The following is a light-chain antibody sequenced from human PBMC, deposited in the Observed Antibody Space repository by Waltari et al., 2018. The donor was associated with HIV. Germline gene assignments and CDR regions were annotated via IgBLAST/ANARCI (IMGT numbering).Light chain of an antibody. CDR1: SRDVGLHYY. CDR3: NSRDFSGKQYV. J-gene: IGLJ1*01. CDR2: EVS. V-gene: IGLV2-14*01. Sequence: QSALTQPASVSGSPRQSTTISCTGTSRDVGLHYYVSSYQQHPGKAPKLMIYEVSNRPSGVSNRFSGSSSGSTSTLTIAGAQAEDEADYYCNSRDFSGKQYVFGAGTRVTVL.